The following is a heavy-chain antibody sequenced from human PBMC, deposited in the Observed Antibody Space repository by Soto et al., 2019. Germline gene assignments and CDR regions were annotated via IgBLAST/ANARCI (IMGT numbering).Heavy chain of an antibody. Sequence: QVQLQESGPGLVKPSQTLSLTCTVSGGSISSGGSYWSWIRQHPGKGLEWIGYIHYSGNTYYNPYLKSRVTLSVDTSKKQFSLKLNSVTAADTAVYYCERDRDSYGSHDYWVQGTLVTVSS. V-gene: IGHV4-31*03. CDR2: IHYSGNT. J-gene: IGHJ4*02. CDR1: GGSISSGGSY. CDR3: ERDRDSYGSHDY. D-gene: IGHD5-18*01.